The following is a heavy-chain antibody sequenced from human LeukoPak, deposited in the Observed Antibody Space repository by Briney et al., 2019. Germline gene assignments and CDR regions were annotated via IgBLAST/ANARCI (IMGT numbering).Heavy chain of an antibody. D-gene: IGHD2-21*02. J-gene: IGHJ3*02. CDR1: GGSISSSVYH. V-gene: IGHV4-31*03. CDR3: ARSRVVTAIFDAFDM. Sequence: SQTLSLTCSVSGGSISSSVYHWSWFRQHPGKGLEWIGYIYYTGRTYYSPSLKSRVTISLDTSKNQFSLNLSSLTAADTAVYYCARSRVVTAIFDAFDMWGQGTMVTVSS. CDR2: IYYTGRT.